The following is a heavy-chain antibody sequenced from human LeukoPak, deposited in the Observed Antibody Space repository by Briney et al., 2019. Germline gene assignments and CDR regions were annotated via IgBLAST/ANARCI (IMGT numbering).Heavy chain of an antibody. CDR3: AKELEQQFDY. CDR2: IWYDGSNK. J-gene: IGHJ4*02. D-gene: IGHD6-13*01. V-gene: IGHV3-33*06. CDR1: GFTFSSYG. Sequence: GGSLRLSCAASGFTFSSYGMHWVRQAPGKGLEWVAVIWYDGSNKYYADSVKGRFTISRDNSKNTLYLQMNGLRAEDTAVYYCAKELEQQFDYWGQGTLVTVSS.